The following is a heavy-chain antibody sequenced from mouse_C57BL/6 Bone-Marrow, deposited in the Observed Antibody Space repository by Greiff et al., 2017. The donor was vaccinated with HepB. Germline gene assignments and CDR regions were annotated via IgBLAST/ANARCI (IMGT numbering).Heavy chain of an antibody. CDR1: GYTFTSYW. CDR2: INPSNGGT. Sequence: VKLQQPGTELVKPGASVKLSCKASGYTFTSYWMHWVKQRPGQGLEWIGNINPSNGGTNYNEKFKSKATLTVDKSSSTAYMQRSSLTSEDSAVYYCARSLYGYGAMDYWGQGTSVTVSS. CDR3: ARSLYGYGAMDY. D-gene: IGHD2-2*01. J-gene: IGHJ4*01. V-gene: IGHV1-53*01.